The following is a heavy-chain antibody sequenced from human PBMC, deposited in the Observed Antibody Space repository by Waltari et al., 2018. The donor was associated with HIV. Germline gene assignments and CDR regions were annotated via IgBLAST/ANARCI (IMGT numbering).Heavy chain of an antibody. CDR1: GDSVSSNSAA. V-gene: IGHV6-1*01. D-gene: IGHD1-26*01. CDR2: TYYRSKWYN. J-gene: IGHJ5*02. CDR3: ARGGDGYKSGAGGPNWFDP. Sequence: KPSQTLSLTCAISGDSVSSNSAAWNWIRQSPSRGLEWLGRTYYRSKWYNDYAVSVKSRITINPDTSKNQFSLQLNSVTPEDTAVYYCARGGDGYKSGAGGPNWFDPWGQGTLVTVSS.